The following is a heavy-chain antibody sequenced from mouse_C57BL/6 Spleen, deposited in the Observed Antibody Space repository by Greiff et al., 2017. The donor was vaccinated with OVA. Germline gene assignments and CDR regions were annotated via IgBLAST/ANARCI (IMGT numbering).Heavy chain of an antibody. D-gene: IGHD2-3*01. CDR1: GYTFTDYY. CDR2: INPNNGGT. Sequence: EVQLQQSGPELVKPGASVKISCKASGYTFTDYYMNWVKQSHGKSLEWIGDINPNNGGTSYNQKFKGKATLTVDKSSSTAYMELRSLTSEDSAVYYCANDGYYRGWGQGTTLTVSS. V-gene: IGHV1-26*01. J-gene: IGHJ2*01. CDR3: ANDGYYRG.